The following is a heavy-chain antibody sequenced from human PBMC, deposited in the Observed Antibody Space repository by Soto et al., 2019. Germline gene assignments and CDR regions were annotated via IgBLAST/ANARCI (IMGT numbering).Heavy chain of an antibody. CDR1: GGTFSSYA. CDR3: ARDPKGLVVVARFDY. Sequence: SVKVSCKASGGTFSSYAISWVRQAPGQGLEWMGGIIPIYGTANYAQKFQGRVTMTTDESTSTAYMELRSLRSDDTAVYYCARDPKGLVVVARFDYWGQGTLVTVSS. D-gene: IGHD2-15*01. J-gene: IGHJ4*02. CDR2: IIPIYGTA. V-gene: IGHV1-69*05.